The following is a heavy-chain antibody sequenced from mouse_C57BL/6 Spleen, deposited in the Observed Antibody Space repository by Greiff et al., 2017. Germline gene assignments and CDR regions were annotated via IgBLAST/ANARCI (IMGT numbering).Heavy chain of an antibody. J-gene: IGHJ4*01. V-gene: IGHV14-2*01. D-gene: IGHD1-1*01. CDR1: GFNIKDYY. CDR3: ASCAIPTVPHAMDY. CDR2: IDPEDGET. Sequence: VQLQQSGAELVKPGASVKLSCTASGFNIKDYYMHWVKQRTEQGLEWIGRIDPEDGETKYAPKFQGKATITADTASNPAYLQLSSLTSEDTAVYYCASCAIPTVPHAMDYWGQGTSVTVSS.